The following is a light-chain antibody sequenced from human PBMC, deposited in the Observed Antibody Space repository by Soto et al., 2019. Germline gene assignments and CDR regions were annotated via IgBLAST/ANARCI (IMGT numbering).Light chain of an antibody. CDR2: GVS. J-gene: IGKJ2*01. CDR3: QQYGSSPYT. CDR1: QSVSSSY. Sequence: EIVLTQSPGTVSLSPGERATLSCRASQSVSSSYLAWYQQKPGQAPRLLIYGVSSRATGFPDRFSGSGSGTDFTLTISRLEPEDFAVYYCQQYGSSPYTFGQGTKLEIK. V-gene: IGKV3-20*01.